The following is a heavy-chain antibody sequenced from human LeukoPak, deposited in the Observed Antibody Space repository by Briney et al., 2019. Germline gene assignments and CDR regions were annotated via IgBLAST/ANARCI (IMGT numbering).Heavy chain of an antibody. V-gene: IGHV1-2*02. J-gene: IGHJ4*02. CDR2: INPNSGGT. CDR3: ARIDTAYCGGDCYSTNDY. Sequence: ASVKVSCKASGYTFTGYYMHWVRQAPGQGLEWMGWINPNSGGTNYAQKFQGRVTMTRDTSIITAYMELSRLRSDDTAVYYCARIDTAYCGGDCYSTNDYWGQGTLVTVSS. D-gene: IGHD2-21*02. CDR1: GYTFTGYY.